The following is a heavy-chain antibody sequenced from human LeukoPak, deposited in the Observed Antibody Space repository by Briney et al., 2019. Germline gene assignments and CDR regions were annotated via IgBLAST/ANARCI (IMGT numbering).Heavy chain of an antibody. Sequence: GGSLRLSCAASGFTFDDYAMHWVRHAPGKGLEWVSGISWNSGSIGYADSVKGRFTISRDNAKDSLYLQMNSLRAEDTALYYCAKDEDYYDSSGFDAFDIWGQGTMVTVSS. CDR1: GFTFDDYA. D-gene: IGHD3-22*01. CDR3: AKDEDYYDSSGFDAFDI. J-gene: IGHJ3*02. V-gene: IGHV3-9*01. CDR2: ISWNSGSI.